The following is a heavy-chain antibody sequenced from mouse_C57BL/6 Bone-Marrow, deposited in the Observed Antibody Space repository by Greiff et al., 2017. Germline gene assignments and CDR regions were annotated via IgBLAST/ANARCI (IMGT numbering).Heavy chain of an antibody. CDR1: GYTFTSYW. V-gene: IGHV1-72*01. CDR2: IDPNSGGT. D-gene: IGHD2-5*01. CDR3: AGGYYSNYVGYAMDY. J-gene: IGHJ4*01. Sequence: VQLQQPGAELVKPGASVKLSCKASGYTFTSYWMHWVKQRPGRGLEWIGRIDPNSGGTKYNEKFKSKATLTVDKPSSAAYMQLSSLTSEDSAVYYSAGGYYSNYVGYAMDYWGQGTSVTVAA.